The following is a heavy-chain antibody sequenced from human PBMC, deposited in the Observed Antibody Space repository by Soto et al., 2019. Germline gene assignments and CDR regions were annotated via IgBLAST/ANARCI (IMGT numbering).Heavy chain of an antibody. CDR2: IYSGGST. CDR1: GFTVSSNY. V-gene: IGHV3-53*04. D-gene: IGHD2-15*01. Sequence: GGSLRLSCAASGFTVSSNYMSWVRQAPGKGLEWVSVIYSGGSTYYADSVKGRFTISRHNSKNTLYLQMNSLIAEDTAVYYCARGVRGYCSGGSCYAYYYMDVWGKGTTVTVSS. CDR3: ARGVRGYCSGGSCYAYYYMDV. J-gene: IGHJ6*03.